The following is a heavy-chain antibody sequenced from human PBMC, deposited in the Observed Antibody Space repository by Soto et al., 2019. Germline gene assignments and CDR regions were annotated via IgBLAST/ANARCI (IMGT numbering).Heavy chain of an antibody. Sequence: QVQLVQSGAEVKEPGDSVRVSCEASGYTFTSYYIHWVRQAPGQGLEWMGWINPKFGDTTYAQDFQGRVSMTRDMSISTVYMKLSRLTSDDTAIYYCARNMDYYYGPGSGNGHGFWGQGSTVTVFS. CDR3: ARNMDYYYGPGSGNGHGF. CDR1: GYTFTSYY. J-gene: IGHJ6*02. D-gene: IGHD3-10*01. CDR2: INPKFGDT. V-gene: IGHV1-2*02.